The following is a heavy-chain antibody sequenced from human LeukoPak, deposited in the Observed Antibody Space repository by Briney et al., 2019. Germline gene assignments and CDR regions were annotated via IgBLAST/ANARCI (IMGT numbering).Heavy chain of an antibody. CDR3: ARERETFGIIDS. V-gene: IGHV3-48*04. CDR2: TGSSSSTI. J-gene: IGHJ4*02. Sequence: SGGSLRLSCGASGLSFPTHSFHWVRQSPGKGLEWVAYTGSSSSTIYQAKSMKGRISISRDNAKNSLFLQMSSLRVEDTAVYYCARERETFGIIDSWGQGTLVAVSS. D-gene: IGHD1-14*01. CDR1: GLSFPTHS.